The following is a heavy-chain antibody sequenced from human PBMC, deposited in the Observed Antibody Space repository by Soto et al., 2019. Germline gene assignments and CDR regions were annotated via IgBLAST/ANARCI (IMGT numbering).Heavy chain of an antibody. CDR1: GDSVSRGGSS. Sequence: PSETLSLTCAVSGDSVSRGGSSWSWIRQSPGKGLEWLGYIYNSGSTYYNPSLRGRASISIDRSRNQFSLELTSVTAADTALYYCDRVAAWEWFDPWGQGILVTVSS. CDR2: IYNSGST. CDR3: DRVAAWEWFDP. V-gene: IGHV4-30-2*06. J-gene: IGHJ5*01. D-gene: IGHD6-13*01.